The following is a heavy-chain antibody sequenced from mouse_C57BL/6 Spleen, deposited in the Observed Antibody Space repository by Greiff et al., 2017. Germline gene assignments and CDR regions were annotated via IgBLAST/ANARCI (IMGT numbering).Heavy chain of an antibody. CDR3: ARDDYWFAY. V-gene: IGHV5-17*01. J-gene: IGHJ3*01. CDR2: ISSGSSTI. Sequence: EVQVVESGGGLVKPGGSLKLSCAASGFTFSDYGMHWVRQAPEKGLEWVAYISSGSSTIYYADTVKGRFTISRDNAKNTLFLQMTSLRSEDTAMYYCARDDYWFAYWGQGTLVTVSA. D-gene: IGHD2-4*01. CDR1: GFTFSDYG.